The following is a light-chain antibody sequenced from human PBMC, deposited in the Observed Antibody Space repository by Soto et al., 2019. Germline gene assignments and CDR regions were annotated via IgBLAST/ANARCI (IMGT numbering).Light chain of an antibody. J-gene: IGKJ2*01. CDR1: QSVTSNY. Sequence: EIVLTQSPGTLSLSPGERATLSCRASQSVTSNYLVWYRQTPGQARRLLIYGSSRRATGIPDRFSGSGSATDFTLTISRLEPEDFAVYYCQQYGTSPPYTFGQGTKLEIK. CDR3: QQYGTSPPYT. V-gene: IGKV3-20*01. CDR2: GSS.